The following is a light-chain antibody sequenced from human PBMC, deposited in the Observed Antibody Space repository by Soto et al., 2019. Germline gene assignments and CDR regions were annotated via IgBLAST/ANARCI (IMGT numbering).Light chain of an antibody. V-gene: IGKV1-8*01. CDR2: TVS. Sequence: IQMTQSPSSLSASVGDRVTITCRSSQRFSDYLNWYQQRPGEAPKLLIHTVSTLQSGVPSRFSGSGSGTDFTLTISCLQSEDFATYYCQQYYSYPQTFGQGTKVDIK. J-gene: IGKJ1*01. CDR3: QQYYSYPQT. CDR1: QRFSDY.